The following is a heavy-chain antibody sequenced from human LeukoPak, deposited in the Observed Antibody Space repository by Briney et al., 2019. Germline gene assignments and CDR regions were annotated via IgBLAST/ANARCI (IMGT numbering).Heavy chain of an antibody. CDR1: DDSIIMYY. CDR2: IYYSGST. J-gene: IGHJ5*02. D-gene: IGHD6-13*01. Sequence: PSETLSLTCSVSDDSIIMYYWTWIRQPPGKGLEWIGSIYYSGSTYYNPSLKSRVTISVDTSKNQFSLKLSSVTAADTAVYYCARHASSSWFPNWFDPWGQGTLVTVSS. V-gene: IGHV4-39*01. CDR3: ARHASSSWFPNWFDP.